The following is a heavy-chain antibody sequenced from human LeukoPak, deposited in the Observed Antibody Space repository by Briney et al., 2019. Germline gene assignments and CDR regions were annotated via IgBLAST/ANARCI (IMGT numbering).Heavy chain of an antibody. CDR3: ARDRHYDILTGNFEY. V-gene: IGHV3-21*01. CDR2: ISTSSSKI. D-gene: IGHD3-9*01. J-gene: IGHJ4*02. Sequence: GGSLRLSCVASGFTFSSYTMNWVRQAPGKGLEWVSSISTSSSKIYYVDSVKGRFTISRDNAKNSLYLQMNSLRAEDTAVYYCARDRHYDILTGNFEYWGQGALVTVSS. CDR1: GFTFSSYT.